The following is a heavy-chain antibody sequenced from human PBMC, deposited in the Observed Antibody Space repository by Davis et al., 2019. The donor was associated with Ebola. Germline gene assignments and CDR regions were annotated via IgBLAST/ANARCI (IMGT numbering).Heavy chain of an antibody. CDR2: ISGSGGST. CDR3: AKRQWLVYFDY. CDR1: GFTFSSYA. V-gene: IGHV3-23*01. D-gene: IGHD6-19*01. Sequence: GESLKISCAASGFTFSSYAMSWVRQAPGKGLDWVSAISGSGGSTYYADSVKGRFTISRDNSKNTLYLQMNSLRAEDTAVYYCAKRQWLVYFDYWGQGTLVTVSS. J-gene: IGHJ4*02.